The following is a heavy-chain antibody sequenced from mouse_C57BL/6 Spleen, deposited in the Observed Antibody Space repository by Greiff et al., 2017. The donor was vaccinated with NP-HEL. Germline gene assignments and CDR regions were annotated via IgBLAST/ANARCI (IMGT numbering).Heavy chain of an antibody. V-gene: IGHV1-26*01. D-gene: IGHD1-1*01. J-gene: IGHJ3*01. CDR2: INPNNGGT. CDR1: GYTFTDYY. CDR3: ASPYYYGSSPGFAY. Sequence: EVQLQQSGPELVKPGASVKISCKASGYTFTDYYMNWVKQSHGKSLEWIGDINPNNGGTSYNQKFKGKATLTVDKSSSTAYMELLSLTSEDSAVYYCASPYYYGSSPGFAYWGQGTLVTVSA.